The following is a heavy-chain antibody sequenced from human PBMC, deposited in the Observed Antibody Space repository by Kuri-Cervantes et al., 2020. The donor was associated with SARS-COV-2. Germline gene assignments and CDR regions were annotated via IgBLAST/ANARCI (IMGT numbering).Heavy chain of an antibody. CDR1: GFTVGNNY. D-gene: IGHD6-25*01. CDR3: VRDRGERGH. J-gene: IGHJ4*02. V-gene: IGHV3-53*01. Sequence: LSLTCAAFGFTVGNNYMSWFRQAPGKGLEWASVIYSSENAYYADSVEGRFTISRDNSKNMVYLQMNDLRAEDTAVYYCVRDRGERGHWGQGTLVTDSS. CDR2: IYSSENA.